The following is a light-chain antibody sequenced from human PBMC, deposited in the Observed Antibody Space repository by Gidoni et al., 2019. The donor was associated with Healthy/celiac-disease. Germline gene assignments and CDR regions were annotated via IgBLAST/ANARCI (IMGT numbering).Light chain of an antibody. V-gene: IGKV3-15*01. CDR2: GAS. J-gene: IGKJ1*01. Sequence: ELVMTQSPATLSVSPGERATLSCRASQSVSSNLAWYQQKPGQAPRLLNYGASTRATGIPARFSGSGSGTEFTLTISSLQSEDFAVYYCQQYNNWWTFGQGTKVEIK. CDR1: QSVSSN. CDR3: QQYNNWWT.